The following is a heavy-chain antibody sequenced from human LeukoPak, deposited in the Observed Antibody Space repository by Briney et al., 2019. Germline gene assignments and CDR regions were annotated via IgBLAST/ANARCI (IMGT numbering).Heavy chain of an antibody. V-gene: IGHV1-18*01. Sequence: ASVKVSCKASGYTFTSYGISWVRQVPGQGLEWMGWISAYNGNTNYAQKLQGRVTMTTDTSTSTAYMELRSLRSDDTAVYYCARGTHSSSWYFGGSEASDALDIWGQGTMVTVSS. CDR2: ISAYNGNT. J-gene: IGHJ3*02. D-gene: IGHD6-13*01. CDR1: GYTFTSYG. CDR3: ARGTHSSSWYFGGSEASDALDI.